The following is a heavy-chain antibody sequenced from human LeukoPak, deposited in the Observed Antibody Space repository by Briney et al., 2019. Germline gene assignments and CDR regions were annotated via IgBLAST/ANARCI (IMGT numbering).Heavy chain of an antibody. CDR3: ARDGSLPDY. J-gene: IGHJ4*02. V-gene: IGHV3-74*01. Sequence: PGGSLRLSRAASGFTFSSYWMHWVRQAPGKGLVWVSRIHTDASTTSYADSVKGRFTISRDNAKNTLYLQMNSLRAEDTAVYYCARDGSLPDYWGQGTLVTVSS. CDR2: IHTDASTT. CDR1: GFTFSSYW.